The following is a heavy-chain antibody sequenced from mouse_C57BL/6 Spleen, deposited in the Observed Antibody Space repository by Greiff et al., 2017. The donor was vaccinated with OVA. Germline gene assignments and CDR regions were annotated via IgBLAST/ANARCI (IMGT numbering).Heavy chain of an antibody. J-gene: IGHJ4*01. CDR3: ARWGMDY. Sequence: QVQLQQPGAELVKPGASVKLSCKASGYTFTSYWMQWVKQRPGPGLEWIGEIDPSDSYTNYNQKFKGKATLTVDTSSSTAYMQLSSLTSEDSAVYYCARWGMDYWGQGTSVTVSS. V-gene: IGHV1-50*01. CDR2: IDPSDSYT. CDR1: GYTFTSYW.